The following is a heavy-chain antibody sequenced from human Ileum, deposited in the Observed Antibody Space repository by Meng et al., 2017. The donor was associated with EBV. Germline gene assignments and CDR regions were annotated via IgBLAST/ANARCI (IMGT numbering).Heavy chain of an antibody. CDR2: IHSSGST. J-gene: IGHJ5*02. Sequence: QESGPGLVKPSQTLSLTCTVFGGSISRGGYSGSCIRQHPGKGLEWIGYIHSSGSTYYNPSLRSRATISRDTSNNQFSLRLNSVTAADTALYYCARYGRCNGNSFYCFDPWGQGTLVTVSS. CDR3: ARYGRCNGNSFYCFDP. D-gene: IGHD4-23*01. V-gene: IGHV4-31*03. CDR1: GGSISRGGYS.